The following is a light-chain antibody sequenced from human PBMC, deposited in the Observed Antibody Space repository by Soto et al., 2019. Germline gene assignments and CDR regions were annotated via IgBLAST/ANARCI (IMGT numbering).Light chain of an antibody. CDR1: QSVRSNY. Sequence: EIVLTQSPDTLSLSRGERDTLSCRASQSVRSNYLAWYQRKPGQAPRFLIYDASSRATGIPDRFSGSGSGTNSTLTISRFEPKDFAFYYYQQYASTPLTFGGATKAEFK. CDR3: QQYASTPLT. CDR2: DAS. J-gene: IGKJ4*01. V-gene: IGKV3-20*01.